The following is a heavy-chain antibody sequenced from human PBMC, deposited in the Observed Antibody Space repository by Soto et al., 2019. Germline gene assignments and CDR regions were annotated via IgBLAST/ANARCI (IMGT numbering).Heavy chain of an antibody. CDR1: GFTVSSNY. D-gene: IGHD3-10*01. CDR3: ARDPAPGGGPSFDY. V-gene: IGHV3-66*01. CDR2: IYSGGST. J-gene: IGHJ4*02. Sequence: GGSLRLSCAASGFTVSSNYMSWVRQAPGKGLEWVSVIYSGGSTYYADSVKGRFTISRDNSKNTLYLQMNSLRAEDTAVYYCARDPAPGGGPSFDYWGQGTLVTVSS.